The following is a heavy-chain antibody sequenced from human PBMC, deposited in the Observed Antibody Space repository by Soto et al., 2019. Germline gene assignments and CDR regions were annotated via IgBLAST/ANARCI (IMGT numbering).Heavy chain of an antibody. V-gene: IGHV3-11*01. CDR1: GFIFSDYY. J-gene: IGHJ4*02. CDR3: ARAQYSSSSVFDY. CDR2: ISSGGYTI. Sequence: GGSLRLSCAASGFIFSDYYMSWFRQAPGKGLEWLSYISSGGYTIYYADSVRGRFTISRDNAKNSLYLQMNSLRADDTAVYYCARAQYSSSSVFDYWGQGTLVTVSS. D-gene: IGHD6-6*01.